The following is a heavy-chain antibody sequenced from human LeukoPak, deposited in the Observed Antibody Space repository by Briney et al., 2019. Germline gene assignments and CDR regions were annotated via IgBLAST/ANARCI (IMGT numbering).Heavy chain of an antibody. V-gene: IGHV4-30-2*01. J-gene: IGHJ6*01. CDR2: IYHSGST. CDR3: ARGRASTGLPGNPFRSPYYYGMDV. Sequence: SETLSLTCAVSGGSISSGGYSWSCLRQPPGRGLECSRDIYHSGSTYYYPSLKKRVTISVAGSTNRLLLKLSSVPAANTAVYYLARGRASTGLPGNPFRSPYYYGMDVWGKEPRSPSPQ. D-gene: IGHD2-2*01. CDR1: GGSISSGGYS.